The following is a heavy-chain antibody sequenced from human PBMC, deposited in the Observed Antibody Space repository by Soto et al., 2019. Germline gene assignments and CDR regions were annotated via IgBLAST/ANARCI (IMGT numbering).Heavy chain of an antibody. J-gene: IGHJ4*02. Sequence: VQLVESGGSLVQPGGSLRLSCAASRFSFTTYWMGWVRQAPGKGLEWVANINQAGSEKYYVDSVKGRFTISRDNGKNSLYLQMNSLRADDTAVYYCARGIITGGDYWGQGTLVPVSS. CDR3: ARGIITGGDY. CDR2: INQAGSEK. D-gene: IGHD7-27*01. CDR1: RFSFTTYW. V-gene: IGHV3-7*01.